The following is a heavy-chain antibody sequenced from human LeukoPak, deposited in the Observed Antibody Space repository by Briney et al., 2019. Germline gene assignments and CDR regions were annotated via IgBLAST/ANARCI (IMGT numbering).Heavy chain of an antibody. CDR2: IYTSGST. CDR3: AREGSERTYYYYYYMDV. V-gene: IGHV4-59*01. D-gene: IGHD6-19*01. J-gene: IGHJ6*03. Sequence: SETLSLTCTVSGGSISSYYWSWIRQPPGKGLEWIGYIYTSGSTNSNPSLKSRVTISVDTSKNQFSLKLSSVTAADTAVYYCAREGSERTYYYYYYMDVWAKGPRSTSP. CDR1: GGSISSYY.